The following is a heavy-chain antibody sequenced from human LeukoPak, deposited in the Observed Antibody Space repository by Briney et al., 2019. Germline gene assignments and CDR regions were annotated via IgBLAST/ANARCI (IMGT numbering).Heavy chain of an antibody. CDR1: GGTFSSYA. J-gene: IGHJ4*02. D-gene: IGHD6-19*01. CDR2: IIPIFGTA. Sequence: SVKVSYKASGGTFSSYAISWVRQAPGQGLEWMGGIIPIFGTANYAQKFQGRVTITTDESTSTAYMELSSLRSEDTAVYYCARMYSSGWPFDYWGQGTLVTVSS. V-gene: IGHV1-69*05. CDR3: ARMYSSGWPFDY.